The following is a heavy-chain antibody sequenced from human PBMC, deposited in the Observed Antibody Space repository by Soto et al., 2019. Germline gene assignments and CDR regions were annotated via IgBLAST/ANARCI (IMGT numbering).Heavy chain of an antibody. J-gene: IGHJ6*02. V-gene: IGHV1-8*01. CDR2: MNPNNGNT. CDR1: GYTFTSYD. CDR3: ERQYYDFWSGYNYGMDV. Sequence: QVQLVQSGAEVTKPGASVKVSCKASGYTFTSYDINWVRQATGQGLEWMGWMNPNNGNTGYAQKFQGRVTMTRNTYISTAYMELSSLRSEDTAVYYCERQYYDFWSGYNYGMDVWGQGTTVTVSS. D-gene: IGHD3-3*01.